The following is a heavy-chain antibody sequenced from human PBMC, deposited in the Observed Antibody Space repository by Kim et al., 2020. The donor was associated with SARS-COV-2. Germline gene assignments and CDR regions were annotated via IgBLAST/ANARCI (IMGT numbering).Heavy chain of an antibody. V-gene: IGHV1-2*02. CDR3: ARYPLHMKNLLNAARTYFGLDV. CDR2: INPNNGGT. J-gene: IGHJ6*02. Sequence: ASVKVSCKASGYTFTGYYIHWLRQAPGQGLEWMGWINPNNGGTNFAQKFQGRVTMTWDTSINTAYMDLSSLTSDDTALYYCARYPLHMKNLLNAARTYFGLDVWGQVTTVTVSS. CDR1: GYTFTGYY. D-gene: IGHD2-2*01.